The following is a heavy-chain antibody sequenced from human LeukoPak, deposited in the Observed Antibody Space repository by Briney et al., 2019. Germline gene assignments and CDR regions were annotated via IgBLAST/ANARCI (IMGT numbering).Heavy chain of an antibody. D-gene: IGHD3-10*01. J-gene: IGHJ4*02. V-gene: IGHV3-15*01. CDR2: IKSKTDGGTT. Sequence: GGSLRLSCAASGFTFSNAWMSWVRQAPGKGLEWVGRIKSKTDGGTTDYAAPVKGRFTISRDDSKNTLYLQMNSLKTEDTAVYYCTTTYYYGSGSYWPYYFDYWGQGTLVTVSS. CDR1: GFTFSNAW. CDR3: TTTYYYGSGSYWPYYFDY.